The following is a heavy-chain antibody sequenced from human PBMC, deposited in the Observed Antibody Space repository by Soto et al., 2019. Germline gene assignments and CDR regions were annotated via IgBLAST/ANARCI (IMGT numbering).Heavy chain of an antibody. CDR3: ARSYGDYVQNYYYGMDV. V-gene: IGHV4-34*01. J-gene: IGHJ6*02. D-gene: IGHD4-17*01. CDR1: GGSFSGYY. Sequence: SETLSLTCAVYGGSFSGYYWSWIRQPPGKGLEWIGEINHSGSTNYNPSLKSRVTISVDTSKNQFSLKLSPVTAADTAVYYCARSYGDYVQNYYYGMDVWGQGTTVTVSS. CDR2: INHSGST.